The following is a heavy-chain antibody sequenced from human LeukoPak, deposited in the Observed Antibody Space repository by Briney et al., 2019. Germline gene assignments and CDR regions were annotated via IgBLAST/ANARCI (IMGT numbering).Heavy chain of an antibody. D-gene: IGHD3-9*01. Sequence: GGSLRLSCTASGFTFSNYGMHWVRQAPGKGLEWVAVIWYDGSNQYYADSVKGRFAISRDDAKNSLYLQMNSLRAEDTAIYYCAKVPRQHDNWFDPWGQGTLVTVSS. CDR3: AKVPRQHDNWFDP. V-gene: IGHV3-33*06. CDR2: IWYDGSNQ. CDR1: GFTFSNYG. J-gene: IGHJ5*02.